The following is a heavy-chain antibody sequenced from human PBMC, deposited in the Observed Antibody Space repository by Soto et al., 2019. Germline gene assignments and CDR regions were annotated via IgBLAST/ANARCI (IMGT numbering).Heavy chain of an antibody. CDR2: IYYSGST. CDR1: GGSISSGDYY. Sequence: SETLSLTCTVSGGSISSGDYYWSWVRQPPGKGLEWIGNIYYSGSTYYNASLKSRVIISVDTSKNQFSLNVTPVTAADTAVYFCARCYDFWSGSDAYGMDVWGQGTTVTVSS. D-gene: IGHD3-3*01. J-gene: IGHJ6*02. CDR3: ARCYDFWSGSDAYGMDV. V-gene: IGHV4-30-4*01.